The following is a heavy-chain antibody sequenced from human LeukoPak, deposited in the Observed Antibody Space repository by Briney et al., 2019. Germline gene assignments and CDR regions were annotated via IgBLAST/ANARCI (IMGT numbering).Heavy chain of an antibody. CDR1: GYTFTGYY. Sequence: GASVKVSCKASGYTFTGYYMHWVRQAPGQGLEWMGWMNPNSGNTGYAQKFQGRVTMTRNTSISTAYMELSSLRSEDTAVYYCARGSPDYWGQGTLVTVSS. J-gene: IGHJ4*02. V-gene: IGHV1-8*02. CDR2: MNPNSGNT. CDR3: ARGSPDY.